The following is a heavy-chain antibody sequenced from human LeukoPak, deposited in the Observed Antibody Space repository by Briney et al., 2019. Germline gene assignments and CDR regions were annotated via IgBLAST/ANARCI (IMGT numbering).Heavy chain of an antibody. Sequence: SGRSLRLSCAASGFTFDDYAMHWVRQAPGKGLEWVSDISWNSGSIGYADSVKGRFTISRDNSKNTLYLQMNSLRAEDAAVYYCARGLAEHYFDYWGQGTLVTVSS. D-gene: IGHD2-15*01. CDR1: GFTFDDYA. J-gene: IGHJ4*02. CDR3: ARGLAEHYFDY. CDR2: ISWNSGSI. V-gene: IGHV3-9*01.